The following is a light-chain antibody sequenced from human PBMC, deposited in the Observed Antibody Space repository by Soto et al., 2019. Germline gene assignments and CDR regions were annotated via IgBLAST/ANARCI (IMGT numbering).Light chain of an antibody. CDR2: STN. CDR3: VLYMGSGIPV. J-gene: IGLJ3*02. CDR1: SGSVSTSYY. V-gene: IGLV8-61*01. Sequence: QTVVTQEPSFSVSPGGTVTLTCGLSSGSVSTSYYPSWYQQTPGQAPRTLIYSTNTRSSGVPDRFPGSILGNKAALTITGAQADDESDYYCVLYMGSGIPVFGGGTKLTVL.